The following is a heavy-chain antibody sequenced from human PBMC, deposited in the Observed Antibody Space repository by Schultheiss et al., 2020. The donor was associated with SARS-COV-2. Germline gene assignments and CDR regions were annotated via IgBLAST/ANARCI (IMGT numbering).Heavy chain of an antibody. CDR3: ARGGYCRSTSCYTSYYYYGMDV. CDR1: GGSISSSNW. V-gene: IGHV4-4*02. Sequence: SETLSLTCAVSGGSISSSNWWSWVRQTPGKGLEWIGEINHSGSTNYNPSLKSRVTISVDTSKNQFSLKLNSVTAADTAVYYCARGGYCRSTSCYTSYYYYGMDVWGQGTTVTVSS. CDR2: INHSGST. J-gene: IGHJ6*02. D-gene: IGHD2-2*02.